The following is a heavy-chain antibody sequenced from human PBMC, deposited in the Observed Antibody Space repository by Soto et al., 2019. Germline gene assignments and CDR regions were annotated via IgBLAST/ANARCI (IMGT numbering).Heavy chain of an antibody. Sequence: QVQLVQSGAEVKKPGSSVTVSCKASGGIFSSHTISWVRQSPGQGLEWMGRLIPVIAIVNYAQKFQERATITADKSTSTAYMELSNLRPEDTAVYFGVRLTGNRTGWFDYWGQGNLVTVSS. CDR2: LIPVIAIV. V-gene: IGHV1-69*02. D-gene: IGHD6-19*01. CDR3: VRLTGNRTGWFDY. CDR1: GGIFSSHT. J-gene: IGHJ4*02.